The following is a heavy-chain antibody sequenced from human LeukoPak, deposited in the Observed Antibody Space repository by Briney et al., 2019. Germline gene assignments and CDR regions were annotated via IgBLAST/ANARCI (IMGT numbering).Heavy chain of an antibody. J-gene: IGHJ3*01. D-gene: IGHD3-16*01. Sequence: SETLSLTCTVSGGSISSSSYYWGWIRQPPGKGLEWIGSIYYSGSTYYNPSLKSRVTISVDTSKNQFSLKLNSVTAADTAVYYCARDGRLRQEKTFDFWGQGTLVTVSS. V-gene: IGHV4-39*07. CDR3: ARDGRLRQEKTFDF. CDR2: IYYSGST. CDR1: GGSISSSSYY.